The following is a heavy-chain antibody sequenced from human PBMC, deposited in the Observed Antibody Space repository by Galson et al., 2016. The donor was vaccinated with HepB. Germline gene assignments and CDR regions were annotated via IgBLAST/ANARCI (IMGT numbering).Heavy chain of an antibody. CDR1: GGSISNYH. D-gene: IGHD3-16*01. J-gene: IGHJ5*02. V-gene: IGHV4-59*01. CDR2: VYNAGRT. CDR3: ARSRDYYVWGSLSYFDP. Sequence: SETLSLTCTVSGGSISNYHWSWIRQPPGKGLEWIGYVYNAGRTNYSPSLKSRVTISVDTSKSQVSLRLTSVTAADTAVYYCARSRDYYVWGSLSYFDPWGQGMLVTVSS.